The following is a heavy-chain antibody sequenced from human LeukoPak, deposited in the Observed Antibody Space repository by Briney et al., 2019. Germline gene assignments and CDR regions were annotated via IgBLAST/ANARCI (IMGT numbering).Heavy chain of an antibody. CDR2: FIPIFGTA. J-gene: IGHJ6*04. Sequence: SVKVSCKASGGTFSSYAISWVRQAPGQGLEWLGGFIPIFGTANYAQKFQGRVTITADESTSTAYMELSSLRSEDTAVYYCASCSAGGYSYGYPTEHYYYYGMDVWGKGTTVTVSS. CDR1: GGTFSSYA. CDR3: ASCSAGGYSYGYPTEHYYYYGMDV. V-gene: IGHV1-69*01. D-gene: IGHD5-18*01.